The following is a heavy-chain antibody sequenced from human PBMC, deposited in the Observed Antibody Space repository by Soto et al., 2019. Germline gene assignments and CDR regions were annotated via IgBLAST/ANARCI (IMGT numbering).Heavy chain of an antibody. Sequence: SETLSLTCTVSGGSISSGDYYWSWVRQPPGKGLEWIGEIYHSGSTNYNPSLKSRVTISVDKSKNQFSLKLSSVTAADTAVYYCARRNTYYDILTGWVGYYYYYYGMDVWGQGTTVTVSS. CDR1: GGSISSGDYY. CDR2: IYHSGST. V-gene: IGHV4-4*02. CDR3: ARRNTYYDILTGWVGYYYYYYGMDV. D-gene: IGHD3-9*01. J-gene: IGHJ6*02.